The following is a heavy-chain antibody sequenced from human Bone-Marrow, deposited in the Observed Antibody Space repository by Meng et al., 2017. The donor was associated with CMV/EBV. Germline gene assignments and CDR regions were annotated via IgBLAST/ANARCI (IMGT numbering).Heavy chain of an antibody. CDR3: ARGSGIFGVVIFPQHYGMDV. Sequence: SVKVSCKASGYTFTSYYMHWVRQAPGQGLEWMGIINPSGGSTSYAQKFQGRVTMTRDTSTSTVYMELSSLRSEDTAVYYCARGSGIFGVVIFPQHYGMDVWGQGTTVTVSS. CDR1: GYTFTSYY. J-gene: IGHJ6*02. CDR2: INPSGGST. V-gene: IGHV1-46*01. D-gene: IGHD3-3*01.